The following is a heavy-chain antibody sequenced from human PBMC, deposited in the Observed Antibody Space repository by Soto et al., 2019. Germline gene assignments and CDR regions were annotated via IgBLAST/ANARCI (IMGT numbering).Heavy chain of an antibody. CDR2: SSATGAGT. Sequence: GGSLRLSCAASGFTFSSYGMTWVRQAPGKGLEWVSFSSATGAGTYYADSVRGRFTISRDNSKNTLYLQMTSLRADDTAVYYCAKDRRAGGNYGFYSDFWGQGALVTVS. CDR3: AKDRRAGGNYGFYSDF. V-gene: IGHV3-23*01. D-gene: IGHD1-7*01. J-gene: IGHJ4*02. CDR1: GFTFSSYG.